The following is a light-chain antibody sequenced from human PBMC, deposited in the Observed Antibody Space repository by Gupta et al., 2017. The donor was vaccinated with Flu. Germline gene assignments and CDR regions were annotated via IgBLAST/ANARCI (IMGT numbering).Light chain of an antibody. CDR1: NSDIGYYSL. J-gene: IGLJ1*01. CDR2: EVN. Sequence: QSAPTQPASVSGSSGQSIAISCTGTNSDIGYYSLFSWFQQHPGQTPKLIVYEVNQRPSGISARFSGSKSGNTAFLTLSGLQAEDEADYYCSSYAGGFTYVFGTGTTVTV. V-gene: IGLV2-23*02. CDR3: SSYAGGFTYV.